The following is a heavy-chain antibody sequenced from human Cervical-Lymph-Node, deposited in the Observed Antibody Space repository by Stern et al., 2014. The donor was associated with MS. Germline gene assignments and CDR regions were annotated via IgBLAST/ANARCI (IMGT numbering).Heavy chain of an antibody. J-gene: IGHJ4*02. D-gene: IGHD6-13*01. CDR2: IWYDGSNT. Sequence: VQLVESGGGVVQPGRSLRLSCAASGFRFSRYAMHWVRQAPGKGLEWVALIWYDGSNTYYAASVTGRFTISRDNFKNTLYLQMNSLRAEDTAVYYCASAYSSSHYYFDYWGQGTLVTVSS. V-gene: IGHV3-33*01. CDR3: ASAYSSSHYYFDY. CDR1: GFRFSRYA.